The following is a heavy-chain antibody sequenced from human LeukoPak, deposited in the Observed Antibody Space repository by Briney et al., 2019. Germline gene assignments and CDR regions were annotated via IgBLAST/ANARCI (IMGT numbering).Heavy chain of an antibody. CDR1: GGTFSSYA. J-gene: IGHJ6*03. CDR3: ASSRCILTECYYYYMDV. D-gene: IGHD3-9*01. Sequence: SVKVSCKASGGTFSSYAISWVRQAPGQGLEWMGGIIPIFGTAIYAQKFQGRVTITTDESTSTAYMELSSLRSEDTAVYYCASSRCILTECYYYYMDVWGKGTTVTVSS. CDR2: IIPIFGTA. V-gene: IGHV1-69*05.